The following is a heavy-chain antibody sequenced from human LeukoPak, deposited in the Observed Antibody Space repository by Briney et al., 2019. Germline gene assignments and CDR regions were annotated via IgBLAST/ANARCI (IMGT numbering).Heavy chain of an antibody. J-gene: IGHJ1*01. CDR1: GFTFSSYA. V-gene: IGHV3-23*01. CDR2: ITYSGSSA. D-gene: IGHD3-3*01. Sequence: GGSLRLSCVASGFTFSSYAMSWVRQAPGKGLEWVSGITYSGSSALYAESVKGRFTISRDNSDNTLYLQMNNLRVEDTAVYYCAKGDHAKRDRFLENEYWGQGTLVTVSS. CDR3: AKGDHAKRDRFLENEY.